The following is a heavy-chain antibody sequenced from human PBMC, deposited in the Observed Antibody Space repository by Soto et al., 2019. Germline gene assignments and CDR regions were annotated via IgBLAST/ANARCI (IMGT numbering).Heavy chain of an antibody. J-gene: IGHJ5*02. V-gene: IGHV1-18*01. Sequence: ASVKVSCKTSGYTFTTYGVSWVRQAPGQGLEWLGWISPYNGNTNYAQRLQGRVTLTTDTSTNTAYMELRSLRSDDTALYYCAREDGYCSGGSCHSGGWLEPWGQGTLVTVSS. CDR2: ISPYNGNT. CDR3: AREDGYCSGGSCHSGGWLEP. CDR1: GYTFTTYG. D-gene: IGHD2-15*01.